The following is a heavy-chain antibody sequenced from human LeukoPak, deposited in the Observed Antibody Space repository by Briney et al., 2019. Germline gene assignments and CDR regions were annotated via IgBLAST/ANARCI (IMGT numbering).Heavy chain of an antibody. Sequence: SETLSLTCTVSGGSISSSSSYWGWIRQPPGKGLEWIGSIYYSGSTYYNPSLKSRVTISVDTSKNQFSLKLSSVTAADTAVYYCARVTHIVVVTAPSNYYYMDVWGKGTTVTVSS. V-gene: IGHV4-39*07. J-gene: IGHJ6*03. CDR2: IYYSGST. D-gene: IGHD2-21*02. CDR3: ARVTHIVVVTAPSNYYYMDV. CDR1: GGSISSSSSY.